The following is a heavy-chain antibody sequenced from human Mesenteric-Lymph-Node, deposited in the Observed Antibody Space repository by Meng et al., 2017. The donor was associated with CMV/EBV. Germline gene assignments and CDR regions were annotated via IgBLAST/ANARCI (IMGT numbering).Heavy chain of an antibody. CDR2: IRYDGSNK. J-gene: IGHJ4*02. CDR1: GFSFNAYG. D-gene: IGHD2-15*01. V-gene: IGHV3-30*02. CDR3: AQDLIKRVVVDSTPDY. Sequence: GESLKISCAASGFSFNAYGMHWVRQAPGKGLQWVAFIRYDGSNKYYADSVKSRFTISRDNSKNTLYLLMNSLRAEDTAVYYCAQDLIKRVVVDSTPDYWGQGTLVTVSS.